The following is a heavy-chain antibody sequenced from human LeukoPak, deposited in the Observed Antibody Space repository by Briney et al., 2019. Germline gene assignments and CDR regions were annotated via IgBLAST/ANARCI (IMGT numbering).Heavy chain of an antibody. J-gene: IGHJ4*02. D-gene: IGHD3-3*01. CDR1: GFTFSSYG. Sequence: GGSLRLSCAASGFTFSSYGMHWVRQAPGKGLEWVAFIRYDGSNKYYADSVKSRFTISRDNSKNTLYLQMNSLRAEDTAVYYCAKDRGLEWLLYFFDYWGQGTLVTVSS. CDR3: AKDRGLEWLLYFFDY. V-gene: IGHV3-30*02. CDR2: IRYDGSNK.